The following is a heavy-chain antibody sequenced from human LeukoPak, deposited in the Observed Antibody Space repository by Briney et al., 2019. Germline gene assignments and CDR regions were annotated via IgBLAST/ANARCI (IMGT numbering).Heavy chain of an antibody. V-gene: IGHV3-66*01. Sequence: PGGSLRLSCAASGFTFSSYGMSWVRQAPGKRLEWVSVIYSGPTTYYADSVKGRFTISRDNSKNTLYLQMNSLRAEDTAVYYCTRDGNQRSLAYCGQGTLVTVSS. CDR2: IYSGPTT. J-gene: IGHJ4*02. CDR1: GFTFSSYG. D-gene: IGHD1-14*01. CDR3: TRDGNQRSLAY.